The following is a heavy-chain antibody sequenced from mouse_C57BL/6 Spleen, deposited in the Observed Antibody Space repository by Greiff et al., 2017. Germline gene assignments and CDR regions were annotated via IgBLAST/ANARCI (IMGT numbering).Heavy chain of an antibody. CDR1: GYTFTSYG. CDR2: IYIGNGYT. CDR3: AIYYSNYEDYFDY. Sequence: VQLKESGAELVRPGSSVKMSCKTSGYTFTSYGINWVKQRPGQGLEWIGYIYIGNGYTEYNEKFKGKATLTSDTSSSTAYMQLSSLTSEDSAIYFCAIYYSNYEDYFDYWGQGTTLTFSS. J-gene: IGHJ2*01. D-gene: IGHD2-5*01. V-gene: IGHV1-58*01.